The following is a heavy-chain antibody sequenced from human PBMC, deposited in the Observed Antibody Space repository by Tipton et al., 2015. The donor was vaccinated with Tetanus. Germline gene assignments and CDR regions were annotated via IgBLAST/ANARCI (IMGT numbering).Heavy chain of an antibody. D-gene: IGHD2-15*01. V-gene: IGHV4-59*01. Sequence: GLVKPSETLSLTCTVSGGSISSYYWSWIRQPPGKGLEWIGYIYYSGSTNYNPSLKSRVTISVDTSKNQFSLKLSSVTAADTAVYYCARGGYCSGGSCFKTLDYWGQGTLVTVSS. CDR1: GGSISSYY. J-gene: IGHJ4*02. CDR3: ARGGYCSGGSCFKTLDY. CDR2: IYYSGST.